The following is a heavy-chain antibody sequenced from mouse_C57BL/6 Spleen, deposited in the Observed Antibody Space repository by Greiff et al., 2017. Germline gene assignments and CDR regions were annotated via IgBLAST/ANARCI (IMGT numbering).Heavy chain of an antibody. J-gene: IGHJ4*01. D-gene: IGHD2-4*01. CDR2: MDPETGGT. CDR3: TSRDDYDGDDCAMDY. CDR1: GYTFTDYE. V-gene: IGHV1-15*01. Sequence: VQLQQSGAELVRPGASVTLSCKASGYTFTDYEMHWVKQTPVHGLEWIGAMDPETGGTAYNQKFKGKAILTADKSSTTAYMELSSLTSEDSAVYYCTSRDDYDGDDCAMDYWGQGTSVTVSS.